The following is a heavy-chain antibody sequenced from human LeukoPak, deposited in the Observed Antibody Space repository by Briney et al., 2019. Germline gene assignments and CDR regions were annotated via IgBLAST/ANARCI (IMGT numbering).Heavy chain of an antibody. Sequence: SETLSLTCAVYGGSFSGYYWSWIRQPPGKGLEWIGEINHSGSTNYNPSLKSRVTISVDTSKNQFSLKLSSVTAADTAVYYCARWAGGSYGGTYYFDYWGQGTLVTVSS. CDR3: ARWAGGSYGGTYYFDY. D-gene: IGHD1-26*01. V-gene: IGHV4-34*01. CDR1: GGSFSGYY. J-gene: IGHJ4*02. CDR2: INHSGST.